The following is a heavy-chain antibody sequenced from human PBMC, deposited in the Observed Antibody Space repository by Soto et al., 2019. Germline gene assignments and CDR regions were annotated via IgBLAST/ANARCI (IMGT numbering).Heavy chain of an antibody. D-gene: IGHD3-16*01. V-gene: IGHV3-15*01. CDR3: TTDPGSGDNVRG. CDR2: IQNKIDGGTT. J-gene: IGHJ4*02. Sequence: EVQLVESGGGLVKPGGSLRLSCAATGFTFSYSWMSWVRQAPGQVLEWVGRIQNKIDGGTTDYAEPVKGRFIISRDDSANTLSLPMNSMKTEDTAVYYCTTDPGSGDNVRGWGQGTLVTVSS. CDR1: GFTFSYSW.